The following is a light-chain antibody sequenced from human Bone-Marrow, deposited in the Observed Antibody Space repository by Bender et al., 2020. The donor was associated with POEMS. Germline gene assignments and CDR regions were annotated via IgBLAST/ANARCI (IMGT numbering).Light chain of an antibody. CDR2: DNN. V-gene: IGLV1-51*01. J-gene: IGLJ3*02. CDR1: SSNIGNNY. CDR3: GTWDTSPGAWV. Sequence: QSVLTQPPSVSAAPGQKVTISCSGSSSNIGNNYVSWYQHLSGTAPRLLIFDNNNRPSGIPDRFSASKSGTSATLAITGLQTGDEADYYCGTWDTSPGAWVFGGGTKLTVL.